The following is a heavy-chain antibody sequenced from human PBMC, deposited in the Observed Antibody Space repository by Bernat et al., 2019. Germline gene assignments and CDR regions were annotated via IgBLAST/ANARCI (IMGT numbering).Heavy chain of an antibody. CDR3: ASSSRTLPVFAVDRGGSDY. CDR1: GYTFKNSG. Sequence: QVHLVQSGAEVKKPGASVTVSCKTSGYTFKNSGIIWVRQAPGQGGEGMGWIRAYSGNRNDAQNCQGRVTMTTDTSTNTGYMELRSLTSDDTAVYYCASSSRTLPVFAVDRGGSDYWGQGTLVIVSS. D-gene: IGHD3-3*01. V-gene: IGHV1-18*01. CDR2: IRAYSGNR. J-gene: IGHJ4*02.